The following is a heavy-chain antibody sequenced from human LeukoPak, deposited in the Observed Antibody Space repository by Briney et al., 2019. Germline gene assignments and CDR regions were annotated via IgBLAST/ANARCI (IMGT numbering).Heavy chain of an antibody. D-gene: IGHD3-3*01. Sequence: SETLSLTCTVSGGSISSSSYYWGWIRQPPGKGLEWIGSIYYSGSTYYNPSLKSRVTISVDTSKNQFSLKLSSVTAADTAVYYCARDWSRLDHWGQGTLVTVSS. J-gene: IGHJ4*02. CDR2: IYYSGST. CDR3: ARDWSRLDH. CDR1: GGSISSSSYY. V-gene: IGHV4-39*07.